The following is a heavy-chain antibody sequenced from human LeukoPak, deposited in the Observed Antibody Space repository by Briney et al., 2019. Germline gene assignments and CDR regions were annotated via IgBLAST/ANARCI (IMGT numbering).Heavy chain of an antibody. CDR2: IIPILGIA. Sequence: SVTVSCKASGGTFSSYTISWVRQAPGHGLEWMGRIIPILGIANYAQKFQGRVTITADKSTSTAYMELSSLRSEDTAVYYCARNSGYDWGEGMDVWGQGTTVTVSS. CDR1: GGTFSSYT. CDR3: ARNSGYDWGEGMDV. V-gene: IGHV1-69*02. D-gene: IGHD5-12*01. J-gene: IGHJ6*02.